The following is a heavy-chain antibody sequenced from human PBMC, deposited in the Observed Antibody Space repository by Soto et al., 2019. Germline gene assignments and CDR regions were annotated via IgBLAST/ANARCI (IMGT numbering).Heavy chain of an antibody. CDR3: AKVGYSYYYGMDV. CDR1: GYTFTGYY. J-gene: IGHJ6*02. Sequence: ASVKVSCKASGYTFTGYYLHWLRQAPGQGPEWMGWINPSSGDAKSAQKFQGRVTMTRDTSSSTDYLELSRLRSDDTAVYYCAKVGYSYYYGMDVWGQGTTVTVSS. V-gene: IGHV1-2*02. CDR2: INPSSGDA.